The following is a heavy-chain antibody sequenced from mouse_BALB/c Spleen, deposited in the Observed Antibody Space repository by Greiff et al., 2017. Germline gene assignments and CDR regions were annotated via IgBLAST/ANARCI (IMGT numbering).Heavy chain of an antibody. D-gene: IGHD1-1*01. CDR3: ARDNYYGSSYVAY. J-gene: IGHJ3*01. V-gene: IGHV2-9*02. CDR2: IWAGGST. Sequence: VQLQQSGPGLVAPSQSLSITCTVSGFSLTSYGVHWVRQPPGKGLEWLGVIWAGGSTNYNSALMSRLSISKDNSKSQVFLKMNSLQTDDTAMYYCARDNYYGSSYVAYWGQGTLVTVSA. CDR1: GFSLTSYG.